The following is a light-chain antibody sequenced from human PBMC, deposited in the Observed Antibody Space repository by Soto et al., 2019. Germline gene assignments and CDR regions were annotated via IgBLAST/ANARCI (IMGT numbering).Light chain of an antibody. J-gene: IGKJ2*01. V-gene: IGKV3-20*01. CDR2: GPA. CDR3: RLDCASPPYA. Sequence: VLTQSPATLSLSPGERATLSCRASQDVASSFFAWYKQRPGQAPRLLVSGPASGGTAIVARCSSAGSGTNLTPTIISLQPGDFAAYYCRLDCASPPYAFGQGTKVDIK. CDR1: QDVASSF.